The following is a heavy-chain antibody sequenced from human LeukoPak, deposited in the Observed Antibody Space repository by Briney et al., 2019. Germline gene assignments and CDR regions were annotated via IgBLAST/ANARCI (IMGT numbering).Heavy chain of an antibody. CDR1: GFTFSSYA. D-gene: IGHD4/OR15-4a*01. CDR2: VSYDGTNK. Sequence: GGSLRLSCAVSGFTFSSYAMSWVRQAPGKGLEWVAVVSYDGTNKFYADSVKGRFTISRDSSKNTLYLQMNSLGVEDTAVYYCAREIGTSRAGLAWFELWGQGTMVTVSS. J-gene: IGHJ3*01. CDR3: AREIGTSRAGLAWFEL. V-gene: IGHV3-30*03.